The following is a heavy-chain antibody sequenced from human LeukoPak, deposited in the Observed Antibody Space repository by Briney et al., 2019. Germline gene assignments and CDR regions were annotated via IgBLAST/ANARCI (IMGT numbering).Heavy chain of an antibody. CDR1: GFTFDDYT. CDR3: ARGGIQLWLLSGKGFDY. V-gene: IGHV3-43*01. CDR2: ISWDGGST. D-gene: IGHD5-18*01. Sequence: GGSLRLSCAASGFTFDDYTMHWVRQAPGKGLEWVSLISWDGGSTYYADSVKGRFTISRDNSKNSLYLQMNSLRSDDTAVYYCARGGIQLWLLSGKGFDYWGQGTLVTVSS. J-gene: IGHJ4*02.